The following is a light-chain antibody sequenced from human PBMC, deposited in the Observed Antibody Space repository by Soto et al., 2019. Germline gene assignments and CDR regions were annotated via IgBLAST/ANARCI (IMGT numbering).Light chain of an antibody. CDR3: SSYTITSTVV. CDR2: DVN. J-gene: IGLJ2*01. CDR1: SSDIGDYNY. V-gene: IGLV2-14*03. Sequence: QSALTQPASVSGSPGQSITISCTGTSSDIGDYNYVSWYQQHPGKAPKLMIFDVNYRPSGVSNRFSGSKSGNXASLTISGLQAEDEADYYXSSYTITSTVVFGGGTQLTVL.